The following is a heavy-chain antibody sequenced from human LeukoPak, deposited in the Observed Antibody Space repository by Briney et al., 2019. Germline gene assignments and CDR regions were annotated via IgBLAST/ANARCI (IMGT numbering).Heavy chain of an antibody. CDR2: VYYDGSNK. Sequence: GRSLRLSCAASGFTFTSHHIHWVRQAPGKGLDWVALVYYDGSNKYYADSVKGRFTISRDNTKNTLYLQMHSLRAEDTAVYFCARELSAGTLDFDNRGRGTLVTVSS. V-gene: IGHV3-33*01. D-gene: IGHD6-13*01. CDR3: ARELSAGTLDFDN. J-gene: IGHJ4*02. CDR1: GFTFTSHH.